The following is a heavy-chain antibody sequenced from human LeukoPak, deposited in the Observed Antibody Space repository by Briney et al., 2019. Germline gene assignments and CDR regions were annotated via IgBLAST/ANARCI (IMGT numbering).Heavy chain of an antibody. V-gene: IGHV4-38-2*02. CDR1: GYSISSGYY. CDR2: IYHSGST. J-gene: IGHJ6*03. Sequence: PSETLSLTCTVSGYSISSGYYWGWIRQPPGKGLEWIGSIYHSGSTYYSPSLKSRVTISVDTSKNQFSLKLSSVTAADTAVYYCARAVGATTYYYYYMDVWGKGTTVTVSS. D-gene: IGHD1-26*01. CDR3: ARAVGATTYYYYYMDV.